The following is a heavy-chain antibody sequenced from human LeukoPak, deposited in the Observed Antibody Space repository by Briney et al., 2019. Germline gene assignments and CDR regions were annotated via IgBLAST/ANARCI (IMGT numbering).Heavy chain of an antibody. V-gene: IGHV1-18*01. D-gene: IGHD3-22*01. CDR2: ISAYNGNK. J-gene: IGHJ1*01. CDR3: ARDREGRDYYDSSGYGYFQH. Sequence: AATVTVSCKASGYTFTSYGISWVRQAPGQGLEWMGWISAYNGNKNYAQKLQGRVTMTTDTSTGTAYMELRSLRSDDTAVYYCARDREGRDYYDSSGYGYFQHWGQGTLVTVSS. CDR1: GYTFTSYG.